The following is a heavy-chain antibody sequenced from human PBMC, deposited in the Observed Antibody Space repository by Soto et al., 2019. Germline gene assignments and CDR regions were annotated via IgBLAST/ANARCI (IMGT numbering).Heavy chain of an antibody. CDR1: GFTFSSYW. CDR2: IKQDGSEK. CDR3: ARDSVWNSREGHDY. Sequence: GGSLRLSCAASGFTFSSYWMSWVRQAPGKGLEWVANIKQDGSEKYYVDSVKGRFTISRDNAKNSLYLQMNSLRAEDTAVYYCARDSVWNSREGHDYWGQGTLVTVSS. D-gene: IGHD1-1*01. J-gene: IGHJ4*02. V-gene: IGHV3-7*01.